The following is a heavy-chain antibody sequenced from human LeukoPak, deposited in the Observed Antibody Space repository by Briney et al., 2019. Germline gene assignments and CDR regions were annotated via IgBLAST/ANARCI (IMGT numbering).Heavy chain of an antibody. CDR1: GFTFSTYE. D-gene: IGHD3-22*01. CDR2: ISGTGSTT. CDR3: ARVRGHYGSSGYFGTLYYFEY. Sequence: GGSLRLSCIASGFTFSTYEMNWVRQAPGKGLEWVSYISGTGSTTYYADSVKGRFTISRDNAKNSLFLQMNSLWAEDTAVYYCARVRGHYGSSGYFGTLYYFEYWGQGTLVTVSS. V-gene: IGHV3-48*03. J-gene: IGHJ4*02.